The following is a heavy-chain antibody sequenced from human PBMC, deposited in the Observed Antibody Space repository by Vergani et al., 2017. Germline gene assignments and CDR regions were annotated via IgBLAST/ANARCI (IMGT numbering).Heavy chain of an antibody. V-gene: IGHV3-15*01. J-gene: IGHJ4*02. CDR2: IKSKTDGGTT. CDR3: TTEGDSSPSPY. Sequence: EVQLVESGGGLVKPGGSLRLSCAASGFTFSNDWMSWVRQAPGKGLEWVGRIKSKTDGGTTDYAAPVKGRFTISRDDTKNTLYLQMNSLKTEDTAVYYCTTEGDSSPSPYWGQGTLVTVSS. D-gene: IGHD6-19*01. CDR1: GFTFSNDW.